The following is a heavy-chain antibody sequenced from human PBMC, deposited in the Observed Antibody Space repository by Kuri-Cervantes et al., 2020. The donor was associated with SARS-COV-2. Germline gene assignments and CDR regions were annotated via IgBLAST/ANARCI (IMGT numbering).Heavy chain of an antibody. D-gene: IGHD4-23*01. CDR2: INHSGST. CDR3: ARGGGFFEPSLDS. Sequence: SQTPSLTCAASGFTFSNAWMSWVRQAPGKGLEWIGEINHSGSTNYNPSLKSRVTISVDTSKNQFSLKLSSVSAADTAVYYCARGGGFFEPSLDSWGHGTRVTVSS. V-gene: IGHV4-34*01. CDR1: GFTFSNAW. J-gene: IGHJ5*01.